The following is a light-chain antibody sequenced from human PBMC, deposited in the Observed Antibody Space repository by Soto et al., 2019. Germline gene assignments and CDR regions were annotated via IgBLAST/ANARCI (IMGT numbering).Light chain of an antibody. J-gene: IGKJ4*01. Sequence: ETVMTQSPATLSVSPGERATLSCRAGQSVNSYLAWYQQKPGQAPRLLIRGASARATGIPARFSGSGSGTEFTLTISSLQSEDFAVCYCQEYNQWPLTFGGGTKV. CDR1: QSVNSY. CDR3: QEYNQWPLT. CDR2: GAS. V-gene: IGKV3-15*01.